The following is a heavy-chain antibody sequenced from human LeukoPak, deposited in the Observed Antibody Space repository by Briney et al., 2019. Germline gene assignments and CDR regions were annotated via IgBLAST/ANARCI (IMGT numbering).Heavy chain of an antibody. V-gene: IGHV4-31*03. CDR1: GGSISSGSYY. J-gene: IGHJ4*02. Sequence: PSETLSLTCTVSGGSISSGSYYWSWIRQHPGKGLEWIGYIYYSGSSYYNPSLRSRVTISVDTSKNHFSLKLSSVTAADTAVCYCARNRDGYNSFDYWGQGTLVTVSS. D-gene: IGHD5-24*01. CDR2: IYYSGSS. CDR3: ARNRDGYNSFDY.